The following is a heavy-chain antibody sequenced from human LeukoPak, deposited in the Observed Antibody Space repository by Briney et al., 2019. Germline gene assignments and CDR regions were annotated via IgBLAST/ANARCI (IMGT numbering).Heavy chain of an antibody. Sequence: GGSLRLSRGASGLTVSSYAMSWVRQAPGKGLEWVSTIIGSAVNTYYADSVKGRFTISRDDSKNTVYLQMNSLRAEDTAVYSCAKYTSGTSYRGLDQWGQGTLVTVSS. CDR2: IIGSAVNT. V-gene: IGHV3-23*01. CDR3: AKYTSGTSYRGLDQ. CDR1: GLTVSSYA. J-gene: IGHJ4*02. D-gene: IGHD3-10*01.